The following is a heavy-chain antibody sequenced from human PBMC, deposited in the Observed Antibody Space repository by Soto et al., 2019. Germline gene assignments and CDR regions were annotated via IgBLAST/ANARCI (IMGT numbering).Heavy chain of an antibody. CDR3: ARVARDFFENYYFDY. J-gene: IGHJ4*02. CDR1: GYTFTSYG. V-gene: IGHV1-18*01. CDR2: ISAYNGNT. Sequence: QVQLVQSGAEVKKPGASVKVSCKASGYTFTSYGISWVRQAPGQGLEWMGWISAYNGNTNYAQKLQGRVTMATDTSTSTAYMELRSLRSDDTAVYYCARVARDFFENYYFDYWGQGTLVTVSS.